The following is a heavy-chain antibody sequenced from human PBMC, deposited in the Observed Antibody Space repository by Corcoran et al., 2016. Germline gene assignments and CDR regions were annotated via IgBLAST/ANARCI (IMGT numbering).Heavy chain of an antibody. CDR2: IIPIFGTA. D-gene: IGHD3-3*01. Sequence: QVQLVQSGAEVKKPGSSVKVSCKASGGTFSSYAISWVRQAPGQGLEWMGGIIPIFGTANYAQKFQGRVTITADKSTSTAYMELSSLRSEDTAVYYGARATPTVVTIFGVADYYYYGMDVWGQGTTVTVSS. V-gene: IGHV1-69*06. CDR1: GGTFSSYA. J-gene: IGHJ6*02. CDR3: ARATPTVVTIFGVADYYYYGMDV.